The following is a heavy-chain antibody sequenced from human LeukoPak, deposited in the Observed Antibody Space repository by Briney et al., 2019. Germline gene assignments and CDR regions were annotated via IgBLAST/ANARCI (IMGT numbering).Heavy chain of an antibody. V-gene: IGHV1-2*02. CDR3: ARAPSYSSSWYLVDY. D-gene: IGHD6-13*01. Sequence: ASVKVSCKASGYTFTGYYMHWVRQAPGQRLEWMGWINPNSGDTNYAQKFQGRVTMTRDTSSNTAYMELSRLRSDDTAVYYCARAPSYSSSWYLVDYWGQGTLVTVSS. J-gene: IGHJ4*02. CDR2: INPNSGDT. CDR1: GYTFTGYY.